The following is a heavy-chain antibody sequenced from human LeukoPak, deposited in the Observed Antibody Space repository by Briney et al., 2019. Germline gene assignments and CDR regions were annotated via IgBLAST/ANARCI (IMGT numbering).Heavy chain of an antibody. V-gene: IGHV3-48*01. CDR3: AKGKFMWEPLQYYFDY. CDR1: EFTFSSYS. Sequence: GGSLRLSCAASEFTFSSYSMNWVRQAPGKGLEWVSYITNSGNSKSYAGSVKGRFTISRDNTKNSLYLQMNGLRAEDTAVYYCAKGKFMWEPLQYYFDYWGRGTLVTVSS. CDR2: ITNSGNSK. J-gene: IGHJ4*02. D-gene: IGHD1-26*01.